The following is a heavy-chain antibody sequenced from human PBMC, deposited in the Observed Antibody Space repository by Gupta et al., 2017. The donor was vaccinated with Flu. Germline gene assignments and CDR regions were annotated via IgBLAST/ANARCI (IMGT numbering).Heavy chain of an antibody. V-gene: IGHV4-34*01. CDR1: GGSFSGYY. J-gene: IGHJ6*02. D-gene: IGHD4-17*01. CDR3: ARVGAVTTPGYYYYYYGMDV. Sequence: QVQLQQWGAGLLKPSETLSLTCAVYGGSFSGYYWSWIRQPPGKGLEWIGEINHSGSTNYNPSLKSRVTISVDTSKNQFSLKLSSVTAADTAVYYCARVGAVTTPGYYYYYYGMDVWGQGTTVTVSS. CDR2: INHSGST.